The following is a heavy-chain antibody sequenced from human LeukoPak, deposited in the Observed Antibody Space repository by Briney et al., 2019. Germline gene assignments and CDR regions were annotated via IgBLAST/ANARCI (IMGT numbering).Heavy chain of an antibody. J-gene: IGHJ4*02. CDR3: AKDALFTDYALDY. D-gene: IGHD4-17*01. Sequence: GGSLRLSCTVSGFTLRSYAMNWVRQAPGKGLEWVSAISETGAATYYADSVKGRFTISRDNSKNTLYLQMNSLRAEDTAVYYCAKDALFTDYALDYWGQGTLVTVSS. CDR2: ISETGAAT. CDR1: GFTLRSYA. V-gene: IGHV3-23*01.